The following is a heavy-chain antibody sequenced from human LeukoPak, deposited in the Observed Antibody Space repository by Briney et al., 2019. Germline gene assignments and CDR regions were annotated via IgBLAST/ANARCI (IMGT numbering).Heavy chain of an antibody. CDR3: TKSDGYGLIRI. CDR1: GDSITGYY. Sequence: PSETLSLTWSVSGDSITGYYWGCIRQPPGKGLEWVGNTYYTGNTYSNSSLKSRVTISRDTSKNQLSLKVISMTAAETAAYYCTKSDGYGLIRICGRGTMVTVSS. D-gene: IGHD3-10*01. J-gene: IGHJ3*02. V-gene: IGHV4-39*07. CDR2: TYYTGNT.